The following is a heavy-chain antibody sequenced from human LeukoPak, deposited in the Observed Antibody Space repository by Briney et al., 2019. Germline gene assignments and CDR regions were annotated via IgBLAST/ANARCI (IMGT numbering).Heavy chain of an antibody. CDR1: GFTFSSYS. Sequence: GGSLRLSCAASGFTFSSYSMNWVRQAPGKGLEWVSSISSSSSYIYYADSVKGRFTISRDNAKNSLYLQMNSLRAEDTAVYYCARDDHSELYGDYVEYWGQGTLVTVSS. CDR2: ISSSSSYI. V-gene: IGHV3-21*01. CDR3: ARDDHSELYGDYVEY. J-gene: IGHJ4*02. D-gene: IGHD4-17*01.